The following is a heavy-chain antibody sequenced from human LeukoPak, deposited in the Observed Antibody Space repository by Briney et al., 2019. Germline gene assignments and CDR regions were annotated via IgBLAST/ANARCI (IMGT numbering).Heavy chain of an antibody. CDR1: GGSISSYY. Sequence: SETLSLTCTVSGGSISSYYWSWIGQPPGKGLEWIWYIYYSGSTNYNPSLKSRVTISVDTSKNQFSLKLSSVTAADTAVYYCARALAARQDGYYYYYMDVWGKGTTVTVSS. CDR3: ARALAARQDGYYYYYMDV. D-gene: IGHD6-6*01. V-gene: IGHV4-59*08. J-gene: IGHJ6*03. CDR2: IYYSGST.